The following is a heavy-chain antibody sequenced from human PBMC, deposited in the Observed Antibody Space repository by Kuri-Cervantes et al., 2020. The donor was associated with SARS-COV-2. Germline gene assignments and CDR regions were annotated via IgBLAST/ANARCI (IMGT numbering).Heavy chain of an antibody. D-gene: IGHD2-2*01. Sequence: GESLKISCAASGFTLSRYAMHWVRQAPGKGLKWVAAISNDGSNKYHADSVKGRFTISRDNSKNTLNLQMNSLRAEDTAVYYCAREPYCSSTSCRHFQHWGQGTLVTVSS. CDR2: ISNDGSNK. V-gene: IGHV3-30*04. J-gene: IGHJ1*01. CDR1: GFTLSRYA. CDR3: AREPYCSSTSCRHFQH.